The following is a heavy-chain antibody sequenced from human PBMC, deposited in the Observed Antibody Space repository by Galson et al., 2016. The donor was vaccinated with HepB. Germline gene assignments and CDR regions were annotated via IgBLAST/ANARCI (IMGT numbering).Heavy chain of an antibody. V-gene: IGHV4-39*01. J-gene: IGHJ1*01. CDR3: ARPNSSARYSNYFQH. D-gene: IGHD6-19*01. CDR2: IYYSGST. Sequence: SETLSLTCTVSGGSISSSNYYWGWIRQPPGKGLEWIGSIYYSGSTYFNPSLKSRVTISVDTSKNQFSLKLSSVTAADTAVYYCARPNSSARYSNYFQHWGQGTLVTVSS. CDR1: GGSISSSNYY.